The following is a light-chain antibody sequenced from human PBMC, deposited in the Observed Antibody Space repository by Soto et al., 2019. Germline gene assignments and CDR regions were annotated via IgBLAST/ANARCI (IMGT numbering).Light chain of an antibody. V-gene: IGKV1-8*01. CDR2: TAS. CDR3: QQYFSYPLT. J-gene: IGKJ4*01. CDR1: QGISSH. Sequence: AIRMTQSPSSFSASTGDRVTITCRASQGISSHLALYQVKPGKAPRLLICTASYLESGVPSRFSGSGSGTDFTLTISSLQSEDFAFYYCQQYFSYPLTFGGGTMVEIK.